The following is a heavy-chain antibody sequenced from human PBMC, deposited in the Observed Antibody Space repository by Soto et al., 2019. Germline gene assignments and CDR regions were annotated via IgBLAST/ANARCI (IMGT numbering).Heavy chain of an antibody. CDR1: GGSFIGYY. Sequence: PSETLSLTCAVYGGSFIGYYWSWIRQPPWKGLEWIGEINHSGSTNYNPSLKSRVTISVDTSKNQFSLKLSSVTAADTAVYYCASLDPPTYSGSPVPEYYFDYWGQGTLVTVSS. D-gene: IGHD1-26*01. CDR3: ASLDPPTYSGSPVPEYYFDY. J-gene: IGHJ4*02. CDR2: INHSGST. V-gene: IGHV4-34*01.